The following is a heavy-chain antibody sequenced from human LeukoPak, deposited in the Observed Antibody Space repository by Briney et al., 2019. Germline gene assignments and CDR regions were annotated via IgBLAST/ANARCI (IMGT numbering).Heavy chain of an antibody. CDR2: IDSSSDTI. CDR1: GFIFRDHY. CDR3: ARDSPSKYCSSSSCYMDALDV. J-gene: IGHJ3*01. V-gene: IGHV3-11*01. Sequence: PGGSLRLSCAASGFIFRDHYMSWIRQAPGKGLEWISYIDSSSDTIFYADSVKGRFTISRDNAKNSLYLQMNSLGVEDTAVYYCARDSPSKYCSSSSCYMDALDVWGQGTMVTVSS. D-gene: IGHD2-2*02.